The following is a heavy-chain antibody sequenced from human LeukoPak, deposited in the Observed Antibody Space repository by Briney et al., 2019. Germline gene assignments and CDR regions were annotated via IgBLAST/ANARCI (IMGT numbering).Heavy chain of an antibody. V-gene: IGHV3-23*01. J-gene: IGHJ4*02. CDR2: ISGSGGNT. D-gene: IGHD4-23*01. Sequence: GGSLRLSCAASGFTFSSYAMSWVRQAPGKGLDWVSAISGSGGNTYYADSVKGRFTISRDNAKNTLYLQMNSLRAEDTAVYYCAKDQYGGNPQYYFDYWGQGTLVTVSS. CDR1: GFTFSSYA. CDR3: AKDQYGGNPQYYFDY.